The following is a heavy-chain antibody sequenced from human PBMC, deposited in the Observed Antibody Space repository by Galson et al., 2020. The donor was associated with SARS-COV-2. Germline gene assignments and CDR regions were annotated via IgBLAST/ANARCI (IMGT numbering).Heavy chain of an antibody. CDR2: IVVGSGNT. CDR3: AAKSPRAVAAEGVDY. D-gene: IGHD6-19*01. Sequence: SVKVSCKASGFTFTSSAVQWVRQACGQRLEWIGWIVVGSGNTNYAQKFQERVTITRDMSTSTAYMELSSLRSEDTAVYYCAAKSPRAVAAEGVDYWGQGTLVTVSS. CDR1: GFTFTSSA. V-gene: IGHV1-58*01. J-gene: IGHJ4*02.